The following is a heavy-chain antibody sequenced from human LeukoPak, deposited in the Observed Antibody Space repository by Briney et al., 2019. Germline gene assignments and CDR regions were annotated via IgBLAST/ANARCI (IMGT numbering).Heavy chain of an antibody. V-gene: IGHV4-61*02. CDR2: IYTSGST. Sequence: SETLSLTCTVSGGSISSGSYYWNWIRQPAGKGLEWIGRIYTSGSTNYNPSLKSRVPISVDTSKNQFSLKLSSVTAADTAVYYCARSRSCGGDCYEGDAFDIWGQGTMVTVSS. J-gene: IGHJ3*02. CDR1: GGSISSGSYY. CDR3: ARSRSCGGDCYEGDAFDI. D-gene: IGHD2-21*02.